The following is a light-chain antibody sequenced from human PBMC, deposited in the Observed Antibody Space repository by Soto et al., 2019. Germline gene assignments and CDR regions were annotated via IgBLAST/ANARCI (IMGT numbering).Light chain of an antibody. Sequence: EIVLTQSPATLSLSPGKRATLSCRASQNVSSYLAWYQQKPGQAPRLLIYNAFNRATGIPARFSGSGSGTDFSLTISSLEPEDFAIYYCQQRSNWPGTFVQGTKVEIK. CDR3: QQRSNWPGT. J-gene: IGKJ1*01. CDR2: NAF. CDR1: QNVSSY. V-gene: IGKV3-11*01.